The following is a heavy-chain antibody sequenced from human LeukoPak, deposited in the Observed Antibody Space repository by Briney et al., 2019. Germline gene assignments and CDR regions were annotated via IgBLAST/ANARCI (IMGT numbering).Heavy chain of an antibody. CDR2: IIPNFGIA. CDR1: GGTFSSYA. Sequence: ASVKVSCKASGGTFSSYAISWVRQAPGQGLEWMGRIIPNFGIANYAQKFQGRVTITADKSTSTAYMELSSLRSEDTAVYYCARGIPSGSYSFDYWGQGTLVTVSS. J-gene: IGHJ4*02. V-gene: IGHV1-69*04. CDR3: ARGIPSGSYSFDY. D-gene: IGHD1-26*01.